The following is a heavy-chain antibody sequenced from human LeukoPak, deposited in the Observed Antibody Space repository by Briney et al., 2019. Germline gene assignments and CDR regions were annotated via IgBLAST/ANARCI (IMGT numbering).Heavy chain of an antibody. J-gene: IGHJ4*02. CDR1: GFTFSSYA. Sequence: GGSLRLSCAASGFTFSSYAMSWVRQAPGKGLEWVSATSGSGGSTYYADSVKGRFTISRDNSKNTLYLQMNSLRAEDTAVYYCAKRPINYYDSSGSDYWGQGTLVTVSS. CDR3: AKRPINYYDSSGSDY. D-gene: IGHD3-22*01. V-gene: IGHV3-23*01. CDR2: TSGSGGST.